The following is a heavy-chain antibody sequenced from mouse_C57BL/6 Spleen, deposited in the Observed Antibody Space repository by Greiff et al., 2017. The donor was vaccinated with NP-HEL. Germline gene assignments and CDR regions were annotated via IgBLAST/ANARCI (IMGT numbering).Heavy chain of an antibody. Sequence: EVMLVESGGGLVQPGGSLSLSCAASGFTFTDYYMSWVRQPPGKALEWLGFIRNKANGYTTEYSASVKGRFTISRDNSQSILYLQMSALRAEDSATYYCARYPGSSVYFDYWGQGTTLTVSS. CDR1: GFTFTDYY. V-gene: IGHV7-3*01. D-gene: IGHD3-1*01. J-gene: IGHJ2*01. CDR2: IRNKANGYTT. CDR3: ARYPGSSVYFDY.